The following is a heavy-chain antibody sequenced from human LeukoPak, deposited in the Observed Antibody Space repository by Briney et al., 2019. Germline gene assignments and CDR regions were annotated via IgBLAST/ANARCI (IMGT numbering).Heavy chain of an antibody. V-gene: IGHV4-59*08. D-gene: IGHD1-26*01. CDR2: ICYSGST. CDR1: GGSISSYY. Sequence: SETLSLTCTVSGGSISSYYWSWIRQPPGKGLEWIGFICYSGSTNYNPSLKSRVTMSVDTSKNQFSLKLSSVTAADTAVYFCARRLYDGSRYFDYWGQGTLVTVSS. CDR3: ARRLYDGSRYFDY. J-gene: IGHJ4*02.